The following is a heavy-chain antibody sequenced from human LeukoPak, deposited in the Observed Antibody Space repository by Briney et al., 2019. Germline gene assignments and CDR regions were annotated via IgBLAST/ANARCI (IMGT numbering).Heavy chain of an antibody. CDR2: IWYDGSNK. V-gene: IGHV3-33*01. J-gene: IGHJ4*02. D-gene: IGHD4-17*01. Sequence: GGSLRLSCAASGFTFSSYGMHWVRQAPGKGLEWVAVIWYDGSNKYYADSVKGRFTISRDNSKNTLYLQMNSLRAEDTAVYYCARDLNDYGDYTVGLDYWGQGTLVTVSS. CDR3: ARDLNDYGDYTVGLDY. CDR1: GFTFSSYG.